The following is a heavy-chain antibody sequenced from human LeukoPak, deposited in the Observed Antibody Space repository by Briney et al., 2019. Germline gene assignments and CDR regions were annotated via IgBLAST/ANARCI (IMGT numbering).Heavy chain of an antibody. CDR3: AGGEEDSYGYRFDY. D-gene: IGHD5-18*01. J-gene: IGHJ4*02. V-gene: IGHV1-3*01. Sequence: GSSVKVSCKASGYTFTSYAMHWVRQAPGQRLEWRGWINAGNGNTKYSQKFQGRVTITRDTSASTAYMELSSLRSEDTAVYYCAGGEEDSYGYRFDYWGQGTLVTVSS. CDR2: INAGNGNT. CDR1: GYTFTSYA.